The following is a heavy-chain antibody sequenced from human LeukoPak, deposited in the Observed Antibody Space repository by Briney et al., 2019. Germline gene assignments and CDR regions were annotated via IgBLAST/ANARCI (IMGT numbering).Heavy chain of an antibody. CDR3: AREGDSSGYYYVGMKYFDY. D-gene: IGHD3-22*01. CDR1: GFTFSSYA. CDR2: ISYDGSNK. V-gene: IGHV3-30*04. Sequence: GGSLRLSCAASGFTFSSYAMHWVRQAPGKGLEWVAVISYDGSNKYYADSVKGRFTISRDNSKNTLYLQMNSPRAEDTAVYYCAREGDSSGYYYVGMKYFDYWGQGTLVTVSS. J-gene: IGHJ4*02.